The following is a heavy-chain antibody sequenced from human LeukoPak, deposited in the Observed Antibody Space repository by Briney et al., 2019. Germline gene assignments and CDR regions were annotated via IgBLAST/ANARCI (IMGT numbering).Heavy chain of an antibody. J-gene: IGHJ4*02. D-gene: IGHD3-22*01. V-gene: IGHV3-30*03. CDR3: ARSPTPYYYDSSGYYPDY. CDR1: GFTFSDYG. CDR2: ISYDGSNK. Sequence: PGGSLRLSCAASGFTFSDYGMHWVRQAPGKGLEWVAVISYDGSNKYYADSVKGRFTISRDNSKNTLYLQMNSLRADDTAVYYCARSPTPYYYDSSGYYPDYWGQGTLVTVSS.